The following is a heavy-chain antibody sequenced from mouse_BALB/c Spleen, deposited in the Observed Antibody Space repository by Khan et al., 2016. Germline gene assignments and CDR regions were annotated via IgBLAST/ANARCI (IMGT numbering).Heavy chain of an antibody. CDR1: GYTFTNYG. J-gene: IGHJ2*01. CDR2: INTYTGEP. Sequence: QIQLVQSGPELKKPGETVKISCKVSGYTFTNYGMNWVKQAPGKGLKWMGWINTYTGEPTYAADFKGRFAFSLETSASTAYLQINNLKNEDTATYFCARGSSGYDYWGQGTTLTVSS. V-gene: IGHV9-3-1*01. CDR3: ARGSSGYDY. D-gene: IGHD3-1*01.